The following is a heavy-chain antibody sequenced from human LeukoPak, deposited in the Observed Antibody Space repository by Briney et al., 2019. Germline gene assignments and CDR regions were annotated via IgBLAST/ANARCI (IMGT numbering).Heavy chain of an antibody. CDR1: GFTFSSYG. D-gene: IGHD3-22*01. CDR3: ARIPSYYDSSGYYHSREFWGSNY. Sequence: PGGSLRLSCAASGFTFSSYGMNWVRQAPGKGLEWVSYISSSSSTIYYADSVKGRFTISRDNSKNTLYLQMNSLRAEDTAVYYCARIPSYYDSSGYYHSREFWGSNYWGQGTLVTVSS. V-gene: IGHV3-48*01. J-gene: IGHJ4*02. CDR2: ISSSSSTI.